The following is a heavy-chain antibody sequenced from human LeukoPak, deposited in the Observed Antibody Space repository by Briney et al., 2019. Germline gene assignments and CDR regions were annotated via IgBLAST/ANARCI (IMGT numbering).Heavy chain of an antibody. Sequence: GGSLRLSCAASGLTFSSHGMHWVRQAPSKGLEWVAVIWYDGSNKYYADSVKGRFTISKDNSKNTLYLQMNSLRAEDTAVYYCASHSGNYPRGYFDYWGQGTLVTVSS. D-gene: IGHD1-26*01. V-gene: IGHV3-33*01. CDR3: ASHSGNYPRGYFDY. J-gene: IGHJ4*02. CDR2: IWYDGSNK. CDR1: GLTFSSHG.